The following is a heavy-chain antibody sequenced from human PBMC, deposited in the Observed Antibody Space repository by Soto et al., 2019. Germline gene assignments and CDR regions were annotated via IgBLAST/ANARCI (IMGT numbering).Heavy chain of an antibody. CDR2: INAGNGNT. J-gene: IGHJ4*02. V-gene: IGHV1-3*01. D-gene: IGHD3-3*01. Sequence: ASVKVSCKASGYTFTSYAMHWVRQAPGQRLEWMGWINAGNGNTKYSQKFQGRVTITRDTSASTAYMELSSLRSEDTAVYYCARVYLRFLEWLPEIDYWGQGTLVTVSS. CDR1: GYTFTSYA. CDR3: ARVYLRFLEWLPEIDY.